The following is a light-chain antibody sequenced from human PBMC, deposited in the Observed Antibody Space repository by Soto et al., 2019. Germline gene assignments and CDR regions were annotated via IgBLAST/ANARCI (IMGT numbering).Light chain of an antibody. CDR2: DVS. V-gene: IGLV2-14*03. J-gene: IGLJ1*01. Sequence: QSVLTQPASVYGSPGQSIPISCTGTSSDVGGYNYVSWYQQHPGKAPKLMIYDVSNRPSGVSNRFSGSKSGNTASLTISGLQAEDEANYYCSSYTGSSTPYVFGTGTKVTVL. CDR3: SSYTGSSTPYV. CDR1: SSDVGGYNY.